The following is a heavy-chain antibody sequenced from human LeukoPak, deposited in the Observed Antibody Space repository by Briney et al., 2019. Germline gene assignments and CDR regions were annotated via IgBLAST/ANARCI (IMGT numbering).Heavy chain of an antibody. J-gene: IGHJ1*01. Sequence: GGSLRLSCAAPGFSFNIYTMNWVRQAPGKGLEWVSSISSSGSYISQADSLKGRFTISRDNAQNSLYLQMNSLRAEDTAVYYCARGALYDSSGNRYFQPWGQGTLVTVSS. D-gene: IGHD3-22*01. CDR1: GFSFNIYT. CDR2: ISSSGSYI. CDR3: ARGALYDSSGNRYFQP. V-gene: IGHV3-21*01.